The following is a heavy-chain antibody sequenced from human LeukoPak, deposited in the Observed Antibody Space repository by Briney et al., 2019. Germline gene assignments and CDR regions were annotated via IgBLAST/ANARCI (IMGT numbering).Heavy chain of an antibody. V-gene: IGHV1-69*04. D-gene: IGHD1-14*01. CDR1: GGTFSSYA. CDR2: IIPILGIA. J-gene: IGHJ6*02. CDR3: ARDLPDKAPTYGMDV. Sequence: SVKVSYTASGGTFSSYAISWVRQAPGQGLEWKGRIIPILGIANYAQKFQGRVTITADKSTSTAYMELSSLRSEDTAVYYCARDLPDKAPTYGMDVWGQGTTVTVSS.